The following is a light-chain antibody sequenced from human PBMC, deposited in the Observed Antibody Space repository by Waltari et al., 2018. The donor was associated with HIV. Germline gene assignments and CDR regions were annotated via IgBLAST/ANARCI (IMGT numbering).Light chain of an antibody. J-gene: IGLJ2*01. CDR1: SSNIGAGYD. CDR2: GNL. Sequence: QSVVTQPPSVSGAPGPRVTISCTGSSSNIGAGYDVHWYQQLPGTAPQLLIYGNLNRPSGVPDRFSGSKSGTSASLAITGLQAEDEADYYCQSYDSSLSGSDVVFGGGTELTVL. CDR3: QSYDSSLSGSDVV. V-gene: IGLV1-40*01.